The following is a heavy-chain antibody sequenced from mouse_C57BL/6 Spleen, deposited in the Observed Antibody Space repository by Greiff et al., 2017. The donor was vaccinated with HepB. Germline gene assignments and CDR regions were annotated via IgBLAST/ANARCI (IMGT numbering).Heavy chain of an antibody. CDR2: IDPETGGT. CDR1: GYTFTDYE. V-gene: IGHV1-15*01. D-gene: IGHD2-3*01. Sequence: VQLQESGAELVRPGASVTLSCKASGYTFTDYEMHWVKQTPVHGLEWIGAIDPETGGTAYNQKFKGKAILTADKSSSTAYMELRSLTSEDSAVYYCTRRSLYDGYYGYAMDYWGQGTSVTVSS. J-gene: IGHJ4*01. CDR3: TRRSLYDGYYGYAMDY.